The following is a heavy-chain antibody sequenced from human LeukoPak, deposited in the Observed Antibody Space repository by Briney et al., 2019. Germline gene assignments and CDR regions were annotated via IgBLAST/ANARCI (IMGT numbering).Heavy chain of an antibody. CDR3: AKGRGSSGSDYFDY. Sequence: GGSLRLSCAASGGTFSSYAISWVRQAPGKGLEWVSSISGSGGNTDYADSVKGRFTISRDNSKNTVFLQMNSLRAEDTAVYYCAKGRGSSGSDYFDYWGQGTLVTVSS. CDR1: GGTFSSYA. CDR2: ISGSGGNT. V-gene: IGHV3-23*01. J-gene: IGHJ4*02. D-gene: IGHD6-19*01.